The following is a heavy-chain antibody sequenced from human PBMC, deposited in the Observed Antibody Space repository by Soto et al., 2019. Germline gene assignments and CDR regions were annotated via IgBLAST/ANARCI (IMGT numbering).Heavy chain of an antibody. Sequence: SQTLSLTCAVYGGSFSGYYWSWIRQPPGKGLEWIGEINHSGSTNYNPSLKSRVTISVDTSKNQFSLKLSSVTAADTAVYYCARGAIVVVPAAIRSGGNWFDPWGQGTLVTVSS. D-gene: IGHD2-2*01. J-gene: IGHJ5*02. V-gene: IGHV4-34*01. CDR3: ARGAIVVVPAAIRSGGNWFDP. CDR2: INHSGST. CDR1: GGSFSGYY.